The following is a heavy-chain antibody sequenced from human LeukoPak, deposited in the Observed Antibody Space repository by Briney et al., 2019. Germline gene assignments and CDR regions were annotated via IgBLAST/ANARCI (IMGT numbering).Heavy chain of an antibody. V-gene: IGHV1-18*01. J-gene: IGHJ6*03. Sequence: GASVKVSCKASGYTFTSYGISWVRQAPGQGLEWMGWISAYNGNTNYAQKLQGRVTMTTDTSTSTAYMELRSLRSDDTAVYYCARDPEYDFWSGPNAYYYMDVWGKGTTVTISS. CDR3: ARDPEYDFWSGPNAYYYMDV. CDR1: GYTFTSYG. CDR2: ISAYNGNT. D-gene: IGHD3-3*01.